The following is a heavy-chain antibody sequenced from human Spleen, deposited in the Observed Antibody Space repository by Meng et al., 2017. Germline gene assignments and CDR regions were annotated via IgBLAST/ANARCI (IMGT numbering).Heavy chain of an antibody. CDR3: ARGWGAAAGISDY. D-gene: IGHD6-13*01. V-gene: IGHV4-34*01. CDR2: INHSGST. Sequence: SETLSLTCAVYGGSFSGYYWSWIRQPPGKGLEWIGEINHSGSTNYNPSLKSRVTISIDTSKNQFSLNLNSVTAGDTAVYYCARGWGAAAGISDYWGQGALVTVSS. CDR1: GGSFSGYY. J-gene: IGHJ4*02.